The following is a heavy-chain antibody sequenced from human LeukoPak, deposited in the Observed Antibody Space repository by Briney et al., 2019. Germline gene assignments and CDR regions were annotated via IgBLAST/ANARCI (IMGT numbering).Heavy chain of an antibody. Sequence: GGTLRLSCAASGFTFSSYGMSWVRQAPGKGLEWVSLISSSGGSTYYADSVKGRFTISRDNSKNTLYLQMNSLRAEDTAVYYCAKSRRSDYSDYWGQGTLVTVSS. CDR3: AKSRRSDYSDY. D-gene: IGHD3-3*01. CDR2: ISSSGGST. J-gene: IGHJ4*02. CDR1: GFTFSSYG. V-gene: IGHV3-23*01.